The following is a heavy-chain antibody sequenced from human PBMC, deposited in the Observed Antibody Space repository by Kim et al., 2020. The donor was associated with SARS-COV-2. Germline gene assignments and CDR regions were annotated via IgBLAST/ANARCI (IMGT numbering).Heavy chain of an antibody. D-gene: IGHD1-1*01. CDR3: LRDHNWYRFDY. V-gene: IGHV7-4-1*02. Sequence: ASVKVSCKASGYTFTSYAINWVRQAPGQGLEWMGWINTNTGNPTYAQGFTGRFVFSLDISVSTAYLQISSLKAEDTAVYYCLRDHNWYRFDYWGQGTLVTVCS. CDR1: GYTFTSYA. CDR2: INTNTGNP. J-gene: IGHJ4*02.